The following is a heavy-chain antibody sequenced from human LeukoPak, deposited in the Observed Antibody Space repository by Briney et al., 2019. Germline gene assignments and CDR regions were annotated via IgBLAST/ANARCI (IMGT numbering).Heavy chain of an antibody. CDR2: ISAYNGNT. J-gene: IGHJ4*02. Sequence: GASVTVSCKASGYTFTSYGISWVRQAPGQGLEWMGWISAYNGNTNYAQKLQGRVTMTTDTSTSTAYMELRSLRSDDTAVYYCARDGDPKYYYDSSGYYSYWGQGTLVTVSS. CDR1: GYTFTSYG. V-gene: IGHV1-18*01. D-gene: IGHD3-22*01. CDR3: ARDGDPKYYYDSSGYYSY.